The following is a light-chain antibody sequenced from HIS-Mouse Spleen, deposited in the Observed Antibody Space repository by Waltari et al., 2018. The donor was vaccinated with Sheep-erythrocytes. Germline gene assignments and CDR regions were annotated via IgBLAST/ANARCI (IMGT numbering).Light chain of an antibody. CDR3: QAWDSSTAV. Sequence: SYELTQPPSVSVSPGQTASIPCPGAKLGAKYASWYQQKPGQSPVLVIYQDSKRPSGIPERFSGSNSGNTATLTISGTQAMDEADYYCQAWDSSTAVFGGGTKLTVL. J-gene: IGLJ2*01. CDR1: KLGAKY. CDR2: QDS. V-gene: IGLV3-1*01.